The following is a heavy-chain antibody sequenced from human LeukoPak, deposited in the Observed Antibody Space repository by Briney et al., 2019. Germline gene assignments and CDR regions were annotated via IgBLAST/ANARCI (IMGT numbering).Heavy chain of an antibody. CDR1: GDSISSSNYY. D-gene: IGHD3-3*01. CDR3: ARENRVLRFLEWSFDY. V-gene: IGHV4-39*02. J-gene: IGHJ4*02. Sequence: PSETLSLTCTVSGDSISSSNYYWGWIRQPPGKGLEWIASIYYSGSTYNNPSLKSRVTISVDMSKNQFSLKLSSVTAADTAVYYCARENRVLRFLEWSFDYWGQGTLVTVSS. CDR2: IYYSGST.